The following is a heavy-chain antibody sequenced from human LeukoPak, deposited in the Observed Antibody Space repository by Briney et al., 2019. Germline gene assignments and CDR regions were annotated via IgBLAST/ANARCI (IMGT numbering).Heavy chain of an antibody. CDR2: INPEGTER. J-gene: IGHJ4*02. V-gene: IGHV3-74*03. Sequence: GGSLRLSCAASGFYFGTRYMHWVRQAPGKGLMLVSRINPEGTERKYADSVRGRFIISRDNGENTLYLQMNSLRVDDTAVYFCARAVAGTGSSDSWGKGTLVTVSS. D-gene: IGHD6-19*01. CDR3: ARAVAGTGSSDS. CDR1: GFYFGTRY.